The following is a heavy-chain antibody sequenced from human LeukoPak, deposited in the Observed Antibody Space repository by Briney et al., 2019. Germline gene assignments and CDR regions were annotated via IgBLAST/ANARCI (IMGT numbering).Heavy chain of an antibody. CDR1: GGSVPNFY. CDR3: ARHYGP. D-gene: IGHD3-10*01. J-gene: IGHJ4*02. Sequence: NPSETLSLTCTVSGGSVPNFYWNWIRQSLGKRLEWIGYIYNSGSINYNPSLKSRVAISEDTSKNQFSLKLSSVTATDTAVYYCARHYGPWGQGTLVTVSS. CDR2: IYNSGSI. V-gene: IGHV4-59*08.